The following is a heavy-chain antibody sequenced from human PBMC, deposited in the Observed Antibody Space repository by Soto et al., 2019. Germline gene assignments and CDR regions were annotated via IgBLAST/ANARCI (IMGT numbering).Heavy chain of an antibody. CDR1: GGSFSGYY. D-gene: IGHD3-3*01. V-gene: IGHV4-34*01. CDR3: ARVGSYYDFWSGYRPFDY. CDR2: INHSGST. J-gene: IGHJ4*02. Sequence: SETLSLTCAVYGGSFSGYYWSWIRQPPGKGLEWIGEINHSGSTNYNPSLKSRVTISVDTSKNQFSLKLSSVTAADTAVYYCARVGSYYDFWSGYRPFDYWGQGTLVTVS.